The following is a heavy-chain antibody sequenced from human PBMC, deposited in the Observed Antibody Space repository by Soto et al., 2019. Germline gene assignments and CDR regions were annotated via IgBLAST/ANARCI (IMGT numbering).Heavy chain of an antibody. CDR3: ARGPTTVTRPRGMDV. V-gene: IGHV3-74*01. J-gene: IGHJ6*02. Sequence: GGSLRLPCAASGFTFSSYWMHWVRQAPGKGLVWVSRINSDGSSTSYADSVKGRFTISRDNAKNTLYLQMNSLRAEDTAVYYCARGPTTVTRPRGMDVWGQGTTVTVSS. D-gene: IGHD4-17*01. CDR1: GFTFSSYW. CDR2: INSDGSST.